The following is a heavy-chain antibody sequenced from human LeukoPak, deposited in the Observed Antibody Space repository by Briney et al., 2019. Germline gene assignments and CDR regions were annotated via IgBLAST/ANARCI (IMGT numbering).Heavy chain of an antibody. Sequence: KPSETLSLTCTVSGGSISSYYWSWIRQPPGKGLEWIGYIYYSGSTNYNPSLKSRVTISVDTSKNQFSLKLSSVTAADTAVYYCARDHGPKGSGSFPFDYWGQGTLVTVSS. CDR3: ARDHGPKGSGSFPFDY. J-gene: IGHJ4*02. V-gene: IGHV4-59*12. CDR1: GGSISSYY. CDR2: IYYSGST. D-gene: IGHD3-10*01.